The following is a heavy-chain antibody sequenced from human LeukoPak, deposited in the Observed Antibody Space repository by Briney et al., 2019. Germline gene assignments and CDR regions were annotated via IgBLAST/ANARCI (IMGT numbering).Heavy chain of an antibody. V-gene: IGHV3-20*04. Sequence: GGSLRLSCAASGFTFSSYGMHWVRQAPGKGLEWVSGINWNGGSTGYADSVKGRFTISRDNAKNSLYLQMNSLRAEDTALYYCARVILQYCTNGVCPKNYYFDYWGQGTLVTVSS. D-gene: IGHD2-8*01. CDR3: ARVILQYCTNGVCPKNYYFDY. CDR2: INWNGGST. J-gene: IGHJ4*02. CDR1: GFTFSSYG.